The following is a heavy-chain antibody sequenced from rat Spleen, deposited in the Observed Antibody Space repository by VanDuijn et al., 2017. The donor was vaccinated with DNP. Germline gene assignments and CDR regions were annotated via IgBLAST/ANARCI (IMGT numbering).Heavy chain of an antibody. V-gene: IGHV2-27*01. CDR3: ARSPGLDY. CDR2: IQSGGNT. J-gene: IGHJ2*01. CDR1: GFSLTSYL. D-gene: IGHD1-4*01. Sequence: QVQLKESGPGLVQPSQTLSLTCTVSGFSLTSYLVHWVRQPPGKGREWMGRIQSGGNTDYNSTLKSRLGISTDTSKSQVFLKMNSVQIEDTAMYFCARSPGLDYWGQGVMVTVSS.